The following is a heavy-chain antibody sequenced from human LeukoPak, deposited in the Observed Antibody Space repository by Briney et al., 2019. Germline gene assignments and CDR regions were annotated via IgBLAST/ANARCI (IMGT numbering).Heavy chain of an antibody. D-gene: IGHD3-9*01. V-gene: IGHV4-59*01. CDR1: GGSTSSYY. CDR3: ARVGNFDPWYFDY. J-gene: IGHJ4*02. CDR2: IYYSGST. Sequence: SETLSLTCTVSGGSTSSYYWSWIRQPPGKGLEWIGYIYYSGSTNYNPSLKSRVTISVDTSKNQFSLKLSSVTAADTAVYYCARVGNFDPWYFDYWGQGTLVTVSS.